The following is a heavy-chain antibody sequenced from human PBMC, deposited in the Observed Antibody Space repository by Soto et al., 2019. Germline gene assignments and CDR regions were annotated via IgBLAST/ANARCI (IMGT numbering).Heavy chain of an antibody. CDR1: GGSISRGGYY. D-gene: IGHD6-6*01. J-gene: IGHJ6*02. CDR3: ARGSSIAGLYYGMDV. Sequence: SETLSLTCTVSGGSISRGGYYWTWIRQHPGKGLEWIGYNYYSGITYYNPSLKSRVTISLDRSKNQFSLKLSSVTAADTAVYYCARGSSIAGLYYGMDVWGQGTTVTVSS. CDR2: NYYSGIT. V-gene: IGHV4-31*03.